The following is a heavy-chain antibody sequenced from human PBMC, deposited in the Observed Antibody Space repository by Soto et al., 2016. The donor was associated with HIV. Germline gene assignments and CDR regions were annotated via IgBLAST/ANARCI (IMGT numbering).Heavy chain of an antibody. D-gene: IGHD4-17*01. J-gene: IGHJ2*01. CDR1: EFPFSSYW. V-gene: IGHV3-7*01. Sequence: EVQLVESGGGLVQPGGSLRLSCAASEFPFSSYWMSWVRQAPGKGLECVANINHDGSEKYYVDSVKGRFTISRDNAKNSLFLQMNSLRAEDTAIYYCATYYGDYARYFDLWGRGTLVTVSS. CDR2: INHDGSEK. CDR3: ATYYGDYARYFDL.